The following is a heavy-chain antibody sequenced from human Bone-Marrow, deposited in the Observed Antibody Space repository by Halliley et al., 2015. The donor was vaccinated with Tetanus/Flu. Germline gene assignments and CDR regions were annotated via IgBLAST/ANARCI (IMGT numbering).Heavy chain of an antibody. CDR3: ARGRSGCKYGSH. Sequence: LEWRGWIGALNGNTHYAQKLQGRVPMTTDTSTSTAYMELSSLRPDDTAVYYCARGRSGCKYGSHWGQGTLVTVSS. V-gene: IGHV1-18*01. J-gene: IGHJ4*02. CDR2: IGALNGNT. D-gene: IGHD5-18*01.